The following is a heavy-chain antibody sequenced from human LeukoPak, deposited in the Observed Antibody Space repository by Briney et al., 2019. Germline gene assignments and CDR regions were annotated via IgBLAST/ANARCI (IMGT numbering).Heavy chain of an antibody. CDR2: INGDGSIT. Sequence: GGSLRLSCAASGFTFSGYWMHWVRQAPGKGLVWVSRINGDGSITNYADSVKGRFTISRDNAKNTLYLQMNSLRAEDTAVYYCASFHCSGGSCYLDYWGQGTLVTVSS. V-gene: IGHV3-74*01. CDR3: ASFHCSGGSCYLDY. J-gene: IGHJ4*02. D-gene: IGHD2-15*01. CDR1: GFTFSGYW.